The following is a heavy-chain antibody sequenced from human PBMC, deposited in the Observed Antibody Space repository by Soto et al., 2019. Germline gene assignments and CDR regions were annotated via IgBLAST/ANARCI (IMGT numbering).Heavy chain of an antibody. CDR3: SRTLNYVLTKYNYYGLDV. CDR1: GGSISSPY. V-gene: IGHV4-59*11. CDR2: IHHSRST. Sequence: QVQLQESGPGLMKPSETLSLTCFVSGGSISSPYWSWIRHAPAKALESIPSIHHSRSTKYNPSLRRRLTVAGGSSRRLLAVKLACVTAADTAVYYCSRTLNYVLTKYNYYGLDVWGQGSAVIVSS. J-gene: IGHJ6*02. D-gene: IGHD4-4*01.